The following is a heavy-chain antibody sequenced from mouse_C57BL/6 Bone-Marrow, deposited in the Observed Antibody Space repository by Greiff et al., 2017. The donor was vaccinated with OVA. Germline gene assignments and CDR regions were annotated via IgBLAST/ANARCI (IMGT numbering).Heavy chain of an antibody. D-gene: IGHD1-1*01. CDR1: GYTFTSYG. Sequence: VQLQQSGAELARPGASVKLSCKASGYTFTSYGISWVKQRTGQGLEWIGEIYPRSGNTYYNEKFKGKATLTADKSSSTAYMELRSLTSEDSAVYFCARRGYYGSSPGWYFDVWGTGTTVTVSS. CDR2: IYPRSGNT. V-gene: IGHV1-81*01. CDR3: ARRGYYGSSPGWYFDV. J-gene: IGHJ1*03.